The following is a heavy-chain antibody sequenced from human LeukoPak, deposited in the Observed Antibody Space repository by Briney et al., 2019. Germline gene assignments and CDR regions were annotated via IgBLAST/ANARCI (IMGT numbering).Heavy chain of an antibody. CDR1: GFTVSNNY. CDR3: ASLSLGHY. V-gene: IGHV3-53*01. D-gene: IGHD6-6*01. CDR2: IYSGGST. Sequence: GGSLRLSCAASGFTVSNNYMSWVRQAPGKGLEWVSVIYSGGSTYYADSVKGRFTISRDTSKNTLSLQMNSLRAEDTAVYYCASLSLGHYWGQGTLVTVPS. J-gene: IGHJ4*02.